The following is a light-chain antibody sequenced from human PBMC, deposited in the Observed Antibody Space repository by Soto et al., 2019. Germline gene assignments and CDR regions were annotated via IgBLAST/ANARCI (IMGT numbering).Light chain of an antibody. CDR2: KAS. J-gene: IGKJ1*01. CDR3: QQYKSFPT. Sequence: DIQMTQSPSTLSASVGDRVTITCRASQSISSWLAWYQQKPGKAPKLLIYKASSLESGVPSRFSGSGSGTEFTLNISSLQPDDFATYYCQQYKSFPTFGQGTKVEI. CDR1: QSISSW. V-gene: IGKV1-5*03.